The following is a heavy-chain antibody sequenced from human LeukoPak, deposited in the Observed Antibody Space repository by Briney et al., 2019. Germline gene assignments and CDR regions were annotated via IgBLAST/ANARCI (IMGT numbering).Heavy chain of an antibody. CDR1: GGSFSTYT. V-gene: IGHV1-69*08. Sequence: ASVKVSCKASGGSFSTYTINWVRQAPGQGLEWMGRIIPLLGTANYAQKFQGSVTFTADKSTSTAYMELSSLISEDTAVYYCWKFGGYEERGDDYWGQGTLVTVSS. CDR2: IIPLLGTA. CDR3: WKFGGYEERGDDY. J-gene: IGHJ4*02. D-gene: IGHD5-12*01.